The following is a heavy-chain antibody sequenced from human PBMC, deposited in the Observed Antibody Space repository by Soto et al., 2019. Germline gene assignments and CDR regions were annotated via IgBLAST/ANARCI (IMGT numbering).Heavy chain of an antibody. V-gene: IGHV3-23*01. CDR1: GFTFSSYA. J-gene: IGHJ4*02. D-gene: IGHD6-25*01. CDR3: AKDSLKHQLRLLYYFDY. CDR2: ISGSGGST. Sequence: EVQLLESGGGLVQPGGSLRLSCAASGFTFSSYAMSWVRQAPGKGLEWVSAISGSGGSTYYADSVKGRFTISRDNSNNTLDLQTNSLRAEDTAVYYCAKDSLKHQLRLLYYFDYWGPGTLVTVSA.